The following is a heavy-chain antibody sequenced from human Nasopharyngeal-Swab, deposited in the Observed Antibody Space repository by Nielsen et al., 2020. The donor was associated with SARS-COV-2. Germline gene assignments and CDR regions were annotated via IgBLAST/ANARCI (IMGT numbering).Heavy chain of an antibody. J-gene: IGHJ4*02. Sequence: GESLKISCAASGFTFSSYAMHWVRQAPGKGLECVAVISYDGSNKYYADSVKGRFTISRDNSKNTLYLQMNSLRAEDTAVYYCARDGGGNIDYWGQGTLVTVSS. CDR3: ARDGGGNIDY. V-gene: IGHV3-30-3*01. CDR2: ISYDGSNK. CDR1: GFTFSSYA. D-gene: IGHD4-23*01.